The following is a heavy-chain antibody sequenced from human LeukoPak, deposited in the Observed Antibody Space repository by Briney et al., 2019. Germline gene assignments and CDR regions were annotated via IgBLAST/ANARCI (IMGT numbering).Heavy chain of an antibody. CDR2: IYYSGST. CDR3: ARDLYYFDY. CDR1: GGSISSYY. J-gene: IGHJ4*02. V-gene: IGHV4-59*01. Sequence: PSETLPLTCTVSGGSISSYYWSWIRQPPGKGLGWIGYIYYSGSTNYNPSLKSRVTISVDTSKNQFSLKLSSVTAADTAVYYCARDLYYFDYWGQGTLVTVSS.